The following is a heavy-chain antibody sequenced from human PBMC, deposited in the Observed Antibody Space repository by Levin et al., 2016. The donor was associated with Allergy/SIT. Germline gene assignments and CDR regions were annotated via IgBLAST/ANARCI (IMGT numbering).Heavy chain of an antibody. V-gene: IGHV3-7*01. Sequence: GGSLRLSCVASGFTFSNYWMSWVRQAPGKGLEWVANIKQDGSEEYYVDSVKGRFIISRDNAKNSLLLQMNSLRAEDTALYYCGRDFESRCPFDYWGQGTLVTVSS. CDR1: GFTFSNYW. CDR3: GRDFESRCPFDY. J-gene: IGHJ4*02. D-gene: IGHD3-16*02. CDR2: IKQDGSEE.